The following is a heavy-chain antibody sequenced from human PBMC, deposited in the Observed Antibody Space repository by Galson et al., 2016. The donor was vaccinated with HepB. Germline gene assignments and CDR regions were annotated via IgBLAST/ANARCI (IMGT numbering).Heavy chain of an antibody. Sequence: SLRLSCAASGFTFSGYAMHWVRQAPGKGLEWVAVISYDGSNKYYADSVKGRFTISRDNSKNTLYLQMNSRRAEDTAVYYCARDGPNKPTLGGRYFYYGMDVWGQGTTGTGSS. CDR2: ISYDGSNK. CDR1: GFTFSGYA. V-gene: IGHV3-30*04. J-gene: IGHJ6*02. D-gene: IGHD1-26*01. CDR3: ARDGPNKPTLGGRYFYYGMDV.